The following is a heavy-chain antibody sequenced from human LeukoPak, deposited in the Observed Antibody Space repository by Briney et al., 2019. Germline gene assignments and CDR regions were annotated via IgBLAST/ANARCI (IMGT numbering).Heavy chain of an antibody. V-gene: IGHV3-23*01. CDR2: ISGSGGST. D-gene: IGHD3-9*01. Sequence: GGSLRLSCAASGFTFSSYAMSWVRQAPGKGLEWVSAISGSGGSTYYADSVKGRFTISRDNSKNTLYLQMNSLRAEDTAVYYCAKSGARYFDWLLGAFDYWGRGTLVTVSS. J-gene: IGHJ4*02. CDR3: AKSGARYFDWLLGAFDY. CDR1: GFTFSSYA.